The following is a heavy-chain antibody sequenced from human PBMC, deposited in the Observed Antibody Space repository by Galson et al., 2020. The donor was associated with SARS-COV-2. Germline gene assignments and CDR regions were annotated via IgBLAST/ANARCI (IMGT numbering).Heavy chain of an antibody. J-gene: IGHJ4*02. Sequence: GESLKILCVAPGFSFSNYIMHWVRQAPGKGLEWVAAISSDGSKKDYSDSVKGRFTLSRDNSKDTLDLQMNSLSDEDTAMYYCVRGGPNSLDYWGQGILVTVSS. D-gene: IGHD2-15*01. CDR2: ISSDGSKK. V-gene: IGHV3-30*04. CDR1: GFSFSNYI. CDR3: VRGGPNSLDY.